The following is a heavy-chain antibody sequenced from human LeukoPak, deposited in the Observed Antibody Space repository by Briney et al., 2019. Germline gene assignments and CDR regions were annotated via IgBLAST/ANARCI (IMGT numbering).Heavy chain of an antibody. CDR3: ARADVDTVMVDFDY. CDR2: IYYSGST. V-gene: IGHV4-61*01. J-gene: IGHJ4*02. D-gene: IGHD5-18*01. CDR1: GGSVSSGNYY. Sequence: SETLSLTCTVSGGSVSSGNYYWSWIRQPPRKGLEWIGYIYYSGSTYYNPSLKSRVTISVDTSKNQFSLKLNSVTAADTAVYYCARADVDTVMVDFDYWGQGTLVTVSS.